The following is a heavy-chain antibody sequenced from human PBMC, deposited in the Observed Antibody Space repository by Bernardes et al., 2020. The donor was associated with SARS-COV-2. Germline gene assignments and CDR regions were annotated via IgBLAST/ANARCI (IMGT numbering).Heavy chain of an antibody. CDR3: AKDQEQWLVPGLDY. D-gene: IGHD6-19*01. CDR2: ISGSGGST. Sequence: GGSLRLSCAASGFTFSSYAMSWVRQAPGKGLEWVSAISGSGGSTYYADSVKGRFTISRDNSKNTLYLQMNSLRAEDTAVYYCAKDQEQWLVPGLDYWGQGTLVTVSS. CDR1: GFTFSSYA. V-gene: IGHV3-23*01. J-gene: IGHJ4*02.